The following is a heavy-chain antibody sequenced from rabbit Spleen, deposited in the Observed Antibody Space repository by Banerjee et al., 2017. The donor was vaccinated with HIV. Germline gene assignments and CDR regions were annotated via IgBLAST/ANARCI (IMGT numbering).Heavy chain of an antibody. CDR3: ARDSGTSFSSYGMDL. D-gene: IGHD8-1*01. CDR2: IDTGSSGFT. J-gene: IGHJ6*01. Sequence: QEQLEESGGGLVKPGASLTLTCTASGFSFSSGYDMSWVRQAPGKGLEWIACIDTGSSGFTYFASWAKGRFTISKTSSTTVTLQVTSLTAADTATYFCARDSGTSFSSYGMDLWGPGTLVTVS. V-gene: IGHV1S45*01. CDR1: GFSFSSGYD.